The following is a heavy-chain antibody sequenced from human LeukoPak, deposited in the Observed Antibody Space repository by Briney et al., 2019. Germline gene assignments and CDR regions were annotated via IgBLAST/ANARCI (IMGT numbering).Heavy chain of an antibody. D-gene: IGHD6-6*01. J-gene: IGHJ4*02. CDR3: ARGPNSNWSGLDF. CDR2: ISPTGSTT. V-gene: IGHV3-74*01. Sequence: GGSLRLSCTASGFSFSGHWMHWARQLPGKGLVWVSRISPTGSTTSYADSVKGRFTVSRDNAKNTLYLQVNNLRAEDTAVYYCARGPNSNWSGLDFGGQGTPPTASS. CDR1: GFSFSGHW.